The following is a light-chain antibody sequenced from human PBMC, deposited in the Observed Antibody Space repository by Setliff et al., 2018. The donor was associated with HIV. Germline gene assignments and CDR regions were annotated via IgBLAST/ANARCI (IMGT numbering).Light chain of an antibody. V-gene: IGLV2-14*01. Sequence: QSALTQPASVSGSPGQLITISCTGTSSDVGTYNYVSWYQQHPGKAPKLMIYEVSNRPSGVSNRFSGSKSGNTASLTISGLQAEDEADYYCCSYAGSSTLYVFGTGTKGTVL. J-gene: IGLJ1*01. CDR3: CSYAGSSTLYV. CDR1: SSDVGTYNY. CDR2: EVS.